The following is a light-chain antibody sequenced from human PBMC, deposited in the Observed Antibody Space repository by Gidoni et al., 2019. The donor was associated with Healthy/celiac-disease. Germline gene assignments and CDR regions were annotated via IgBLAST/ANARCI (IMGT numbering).Light chain of an antibody. V-gene: IGKV1-39*01. J-gene: IGKJ4*01. Sequence: DIPMTHSPSSLSASVGDRVTITCRASQSISSYLPWYQQKPGKAPKLLIYAASSLQSGVPARFSGSGSGTDFTLTISSLQPEDFAAYYCQQSYSTPLTFXGXTKVEIK. CDR3: QQSYSTPLT. CDR2: AAS. CDR1: QSISSY.